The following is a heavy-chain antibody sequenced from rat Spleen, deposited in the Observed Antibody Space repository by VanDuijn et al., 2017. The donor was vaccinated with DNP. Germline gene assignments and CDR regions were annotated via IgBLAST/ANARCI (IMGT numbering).Heavy chain of an antibody. D-gene: IGHD1-4*01. CDR1: GFTFRDHK. CDR2: INYDGSST. Sequence: EVQLVESGGGLVQPGNSLKLSCAASGFTFRDHKMAWVRQAPKKSLEWVATINYDGSSTYYRDSVKGRFIISRDNTKSTQYLQMDSLRSEDTATYYCAGRPPPTRGPFDYWGQGVMVTVSS. V-gene: IGHV5-7*01. J-gene: IGHJ2*01. CDR3: AGRPPPTRGPFDY.